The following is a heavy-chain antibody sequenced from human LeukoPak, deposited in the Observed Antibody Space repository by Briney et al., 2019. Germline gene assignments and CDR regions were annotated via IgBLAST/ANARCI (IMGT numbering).Heavy chain of an antibody. Sequence: SETLSLTCSVSGASISAYYWSWIRQPPGKGLEWIGYIHYSGTINYNPSLMSRVTISVGSSKNQFSLRLSSVTAADTAVYFCARGHKGLEVWGQGATVTVSS. J-gene: IGHJ6*02. CDR3: ARGHKGLEV. V-gene: IGHV4-59*01. CDR2: IHYSGTI. CDR1: GASISAYY.